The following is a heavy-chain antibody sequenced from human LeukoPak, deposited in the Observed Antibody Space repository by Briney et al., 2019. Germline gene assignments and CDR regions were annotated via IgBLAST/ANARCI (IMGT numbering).Heavy chain of an antibody. Sequence: RPSETLSLTCTVSGGSISSSTYFWGWIRQPPGKGLAWIGSIYYRGNTYYNPSLKSRVTISVDTSKSQFSLRLNSATAADTAVYYCARHYMGSDYNHALDAWGQGSVVTVSS. CDR3: ARHYMGSDYNHALDA. V-gene: IGHV4-39*01. CDR1: GGSISSSTYF. D-gene: IGHD3-10*01. J-gene: IGHJ5*02. CDR2: IYYRGNT.